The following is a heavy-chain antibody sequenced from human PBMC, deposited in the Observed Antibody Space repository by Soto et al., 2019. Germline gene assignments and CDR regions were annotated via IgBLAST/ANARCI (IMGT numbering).Heavy chain of an antibody. CDR1: GGSISSYY. CDR3: ARRVAGWFDP. V-gene: IGHV4-59*08. J-gene: IGHJ5*02. Sequence: SVTLSLTCTVSGGSISSYYWSWIRQPPGKGLEWIGDINYSGSSNYNPSFTSRVTISVDTSKSRVSLELSSVTVADTDLYYWARRVAGWFDPWGQGALVTVSS. CDR2: INYSGSS.